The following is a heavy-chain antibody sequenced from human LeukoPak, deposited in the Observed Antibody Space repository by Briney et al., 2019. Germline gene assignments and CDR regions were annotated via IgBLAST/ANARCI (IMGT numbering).Heavy chain of an antibody. J-gene: IGHJ4*02. CDR1: GYSISSGYY. Sequence: SETLSLTRAVSGYSISSGYYWGWIRQPPGKGLEWIGSIYHSGSTYYNPSLKSRVTISVDTSKNQFSLKLSSVTAADTAVYYCARRTMVRGALDYWGQGTLVTVSS. D-gene: IGHD3-10*01. CDR3: ARRTMVRGALDY. V-gene: IGHV4-38-2*01. CDR2: IYHSGST.